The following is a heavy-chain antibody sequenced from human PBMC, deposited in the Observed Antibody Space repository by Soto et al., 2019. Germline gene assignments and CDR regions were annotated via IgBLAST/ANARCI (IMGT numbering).Heavy chain of an antibody. CDR3: ARPGRDWGAHHY. V-gene: IGHV4-59*08. CDR2: IYYSGST. D-gene: IGHD7-27*01. J-gene: IGHJ4*02. Sequence: QVQLQESGPGLVKPSETLSLTCTVSNDSISTYYWTWIRQPPGKGLEWIGFIYYSGSTNYNPSLQSRVTISVDTSKNQFSLKMNSVTAADTAVYYCARPGRDWGAHHYWGQGTLVTVSS. CDR1: NDSISTYY.